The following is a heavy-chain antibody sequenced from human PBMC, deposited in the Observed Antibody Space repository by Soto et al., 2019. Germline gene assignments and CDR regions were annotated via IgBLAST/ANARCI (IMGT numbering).Heavy chain of an antibody. CDR3: ARDPGYSLDY. CDR1: GGSISSSSYY. CDR2: IYYSGST. D-gene: IGHD5-18*01. V-gene: IGHV4-39*02. Sequence: SETLSLTCTVSGGSISSSSYYWGWIRQPPGKGLEWIGSIYYSGSTYYNPSLKSRVTISVDTSKNQFSLQLNSVTPEDTAVYYCARDPGYSLDYWGQGTLVTVSS. J-gene: IGHJ4*02.